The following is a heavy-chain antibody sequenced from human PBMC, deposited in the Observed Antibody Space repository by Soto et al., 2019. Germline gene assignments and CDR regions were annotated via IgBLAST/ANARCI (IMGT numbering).Heavy chain of an antibody. CDR1: GYTFTSYG. V-gene: IGHV1-18*01. CDR3: ARDPSSPNDF. CDR2: ISAYNGNT. D-gene: IGHD6-13*01. J-gene: IGHJ4*02. Sequence: QVQLVQSGAEVKKPGASVKVSCKASGYTFTSYGITWVRQAPGQGLEWMGWISAYNGNTNYAQKLQGRVTMTTDTATSAAYMELRSRRADDTVVYCCARDPSSPNDFWGQGTLVTGSS.